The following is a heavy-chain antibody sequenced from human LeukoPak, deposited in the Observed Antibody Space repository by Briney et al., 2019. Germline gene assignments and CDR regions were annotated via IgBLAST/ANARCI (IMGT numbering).Heavy chain of an antibody. CDR3: TRGGLTFGGN. J-gene: IGHJ4*02. Sequence: SGTLSLTCVVFGGSISSSNLWSWVRQPPGKGLEWIGEVSHRGDTNYDPSLRSRVTISIDKSKNQFSLRLTSVTAADTAVYYCTRGGLTFGGNWGQGILVTVSS. CDR2: VSHRGDT. V-gene: IGHV4/OR15-8*02. CDR1: GGSISSSNL. D-gene: IGHD3-10*01.